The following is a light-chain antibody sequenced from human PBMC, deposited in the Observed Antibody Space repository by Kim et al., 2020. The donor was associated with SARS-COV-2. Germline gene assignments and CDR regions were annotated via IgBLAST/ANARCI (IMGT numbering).Light chain of an antibody. CDR1: SLRSYY. CDR2: DKN. Sequence: VLRQAGRTTCQGNSLRSYYATWYQQKPGQAPILINDDKNNRPSGIPGRFAGTRAGNTASLTITGKQADDEADYYCNSRDTNDIVLFGGGTKLTVL. CDR3: NSRDTNDIVL. V-gene: IGLV3-19*01. J-gene: IGLJ2*01.